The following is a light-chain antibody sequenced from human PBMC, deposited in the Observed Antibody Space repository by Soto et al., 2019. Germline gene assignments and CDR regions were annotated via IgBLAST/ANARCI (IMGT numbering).Light chain of an antibody. CDR1: QSISSW. V-gene: IGKV1-5*01. CDR2: DAS. CDR3: QQYNSYSWT. J-gene: IGKJ1*01. Sequence: DIPMAQSPSTLSASVGDSVTITCRASQSISSWLAWYQQKPGKAPKLLIYDASSLESGVPSRFSGSGSGTECTLTISSLQPDDFATYYCQQYNSYSWTLGQGTKVDIK.